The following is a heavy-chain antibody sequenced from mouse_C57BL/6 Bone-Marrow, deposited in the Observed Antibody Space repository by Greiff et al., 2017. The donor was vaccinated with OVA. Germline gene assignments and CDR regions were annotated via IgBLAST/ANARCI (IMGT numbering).Heavy chain of an antibody. V-gene: IGHV1-47*01. CDR3: ARGDGYYGNYGYYFDY. J-gene: IGHJ2*01. Sequence: QVQLKQSGAELVKPGASVKMSCKASGYTFTTYPIEWMKQNHGKSLEWIGNFHPYNDDTKYNEKFKGKATLTVEKSSSTVYLELSRLTSDDSAVYYCARGDGYYGNYGYYFDYWGQGTTLTVSS. CDR1: GYTFTTYP. CDR2: FHPYNDDT. D-gene: IGHD2-1*01.